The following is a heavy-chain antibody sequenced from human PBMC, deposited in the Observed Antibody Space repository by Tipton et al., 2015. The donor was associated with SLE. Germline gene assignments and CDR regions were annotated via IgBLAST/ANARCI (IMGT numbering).Heavy chain of an antibody. CDR1: GFTYSTYW. CDR3: ALGAFDV. V-gene: IGHV3-74*01. Sequence: SLRLSCAVSGFTYSTYWMHWVRQAPGKGLVWVSGIKSDGNITSYADSVKGRFTISRDNDKNTLYLQMHSLRAEDTAVYYCALGAFDVWGQGTLVTVSS. CDR2: IKSDGNIT. D-gene: IGHD7-27*01. J-gene: IGHJ3*01.